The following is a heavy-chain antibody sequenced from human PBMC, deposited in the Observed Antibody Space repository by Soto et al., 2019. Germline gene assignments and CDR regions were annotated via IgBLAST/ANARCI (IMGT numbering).Heavy chain of an antibody. CDR2: ISYDGRNK. Sequence: QVQLVESGGGVVQPGRSLRLSCTASGFTFSSYAMHWVRQAPGKGLEWVAVISYDGRNKYYADSVKGRFTISRDNSKNTLFLQMNSLRAEDTAVYYCARPDYGSGSYPDYWGQGTLVTVSS. D-gene: IGHD3-10*01. J-gene: IGHJ4*02. CDR1: GFTFSSYA. CDR3: ARPDYGSGSYPDY. V-gene: IGHV3-30*04.